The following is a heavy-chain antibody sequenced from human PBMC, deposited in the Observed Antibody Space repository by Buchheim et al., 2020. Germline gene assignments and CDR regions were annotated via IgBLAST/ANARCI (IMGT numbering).Heavy chain of an antibody. V-gene: IGHV2-5*02. CDR2: IYWDDDK. CDR3: AHRGLSAGYSSGWDGGYFDA. Sequence: QITLKESGPTLVKSTQTLTLTCTFSGFSLSTGGVGVGWIRQSPGKALELLALIYWDDDKRYSPSLRSRLTIIKDTSKNQVVLIMTNMDPVDTATYYCAHRGLSAGYSSGWDGGYFDAWSQGTL. J-gene: IGHJ4*02. CDR1: GFSLSTGGVG. D-gene: IGHD6-19*01.